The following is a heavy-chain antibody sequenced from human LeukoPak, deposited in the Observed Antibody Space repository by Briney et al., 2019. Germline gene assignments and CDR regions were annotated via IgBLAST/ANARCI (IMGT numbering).Heavy chain of an antibody. CDR1: GFSLSTSGMC. CDR2: IDWDDDK. CDR3: ARTQQDSEHFGVNYYYYYMDV. J-gene: IGHJ6*03. D-gene: IGHD3-3*01. V-gene: IGHV2-70*11. Sequence: SGPTLVNPTQTLTLTCTFSGFSLSTSGMCVSWIRQPPGKALEWLARIDWDDDKYYSTSLKTRLTISKDTSKNQVVLTMTNMDPVDTATYYCARTQQDSEHFGVNYYYYYMDVWGKGTTVTVSS.